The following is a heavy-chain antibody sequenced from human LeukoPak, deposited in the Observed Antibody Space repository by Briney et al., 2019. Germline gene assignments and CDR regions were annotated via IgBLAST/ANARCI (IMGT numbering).Heavy chain of an antibody. V-gene: IGHV1-46*01. CDR2: INPSGGST. D-gene: IGHD3-10*01. J-gene: IGHJ4*02. CDR1: GYTFTSYY. CDR3: ARDRGEGYYFDY. Sequence: ASVKVSCKSSGYTFTSYYMHWVRQAPGQGLEWMGGINPSGGSTSYAQKFQGRLTMTRDTSTSTVYMELSSLRSEDTAVYYCARDRGEGYYFDYWGQGTLVTVSS.